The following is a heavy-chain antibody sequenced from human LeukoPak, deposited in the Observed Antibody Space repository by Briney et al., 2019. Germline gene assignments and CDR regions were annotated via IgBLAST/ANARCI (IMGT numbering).Heavy chain of an antibody. V-gene: IGHV3-48*01. CDR2: ISSFSGTI. CDR3: ARDQGGEQSY. J-gene: IGHJ4*02. Sequence: GGSLRLSCAASGFTFSSYSMNWVRQAPGKGLEWVSYISSFSGTIYYADSVKGRFTISRDNAKNSPYLQMNSLRAEDTAVYYCARDQGGEQSYWGQGTLVTVSS. CDR1: GFTFSSYS. D-gene: IGHD3-16*01.